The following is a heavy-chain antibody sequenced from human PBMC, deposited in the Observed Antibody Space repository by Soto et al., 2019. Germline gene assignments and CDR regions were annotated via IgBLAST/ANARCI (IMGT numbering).Heavy chain of an antibody. CDR2: VNPNSVNT. CDR3: AIADSQQGYIDY. Sequence: ASLNVSFKASGYTFTMYYINLLLQSTLQWLEWMGWVNPNSVNTGYAQKFQCRVTITRNTSISTAYMELSSLRSEETAVYYCAIADSQQGYIDYWGEGNMVTVSS. J-gene: IGHJ4*02. CDR1: GYTFTMYY. D-gene: IGHD3-22*01. V-gene: IGHV1-8*03.